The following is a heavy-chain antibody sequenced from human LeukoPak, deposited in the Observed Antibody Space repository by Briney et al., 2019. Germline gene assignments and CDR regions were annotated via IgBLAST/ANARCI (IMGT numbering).Heavy chain of an antibody. V-gene: IGHV3-33*01. D-gene: IGHD6-19*01. Sequence: PGRSLRLSCAASGFTFSRYGMHWVRQAPGKGLEWVAVIWYDGSKKNYADSVKDRFTISRDNSKNTLNLQMTSLRAEDTAVYYCARVSEDYSSGWYEEYFQYWGQGTLVIVSS. CDR3: ARVSEDYSSGWYEEYFQY. CDR2: IWYDGSKK. J-gene: IGHJ1*01. CDR1: GFTFSRYG.